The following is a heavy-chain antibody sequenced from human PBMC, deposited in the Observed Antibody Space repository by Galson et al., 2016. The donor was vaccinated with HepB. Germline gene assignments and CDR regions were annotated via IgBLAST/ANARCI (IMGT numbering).Heavy chain of an antibody. V-gene: IGHV4-59*08. CDR1: GDSIGTYY. Sequence: SETLSLTCTVSGDSIGTYYWSWIRRPPGMGLEWFGYIDYTGTTYYNPSLKSRLTMSTDASKNQFSLKLTSVTAADTAVYYCARVDYYGSGGTFEYWGQGTLVSVSS. J-gene: IGHJ4*02. CDR2: IDYTGTT. D-gene: IGHD3-10*01. CDR3: ARVDYYGSGGTFEY.